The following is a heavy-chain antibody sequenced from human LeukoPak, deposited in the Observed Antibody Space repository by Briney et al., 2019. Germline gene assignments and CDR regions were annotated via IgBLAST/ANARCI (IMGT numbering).Heavy chain of an antibody. J-gene: IGHJ4*02. Sequence: GRSLRLSCAASGFAFGRYTMHWVRQAPGKGLEWVAVTSYDGRNRYYADSVKGRFTISRDNSNNTLYLQMNSLRTEDTAMYYCARSNGYFDYWGQGTLVTVSS. D-gene: IGHD2-8*01. CDR1: GFAFGRYT. CDR2: TSYDGRNR. V-gene: IGHV3-30*04. CDR3: ARSNGYFDY.